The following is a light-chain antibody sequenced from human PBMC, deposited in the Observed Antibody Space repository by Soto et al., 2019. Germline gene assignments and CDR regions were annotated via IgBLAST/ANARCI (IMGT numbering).Light chain of an antibody. CDR2: GDN. V-gene: IGLV1-40*01. CDR1: TSNIGAPYD. J-gene: IGLJ1*01. Sequence: QSVLTQPPSVSEAPGQRVSISCTGSTSNIGAPYDVHWYQHLPGTAPKLLIYGDNNRPSGVPDRFSGSKSGTSASLAIIRLQAEDEGDYYCQSYDLSLRNYVCGSGTKVTVL. CDR3: QSYDLSLRNYV.